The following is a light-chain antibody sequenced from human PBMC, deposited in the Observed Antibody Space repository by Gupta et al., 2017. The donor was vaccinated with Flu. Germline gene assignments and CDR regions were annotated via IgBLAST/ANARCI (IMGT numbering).Light chain of an antibody. CDR3: QQRSNWPLT. V-gene: IGKV3-11*01. Sequence: EIVLTQSPATLSLSPGERATLSCRASQSVSSYLAWYQQKPGQAPRLLIYDASNRATGIPARFSGSGSGTDFTLTISSLEPEDFAVSYCQQRSNWPLTFAQGTRLEIK. CDR2: DAS. CDR1: QSVSSY. J-gene: IGKJ5*01.